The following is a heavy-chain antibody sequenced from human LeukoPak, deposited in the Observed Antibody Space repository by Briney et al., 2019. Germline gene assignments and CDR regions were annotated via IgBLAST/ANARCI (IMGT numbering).Heavy chain of an antibody. CDR3: ARDEIVDYYGSGSYKY. V-gene: IGHV3-30*12. D-gene: IGHD3-10*01. CDR1: GFIFNTYG. CDR2: IAYDGSSK. J-gene: IGHJ4*02. Sequence: PGRSLRLSCAASGFIFNTYGMHWVRQAPGRGLECVEAIAYDGSSKYYADSVKGRFTISRDNAKNSLYLQMNSLRAEDTAVYYCARDEIVDYYGSGSYKYWGQGTLVTVSS.